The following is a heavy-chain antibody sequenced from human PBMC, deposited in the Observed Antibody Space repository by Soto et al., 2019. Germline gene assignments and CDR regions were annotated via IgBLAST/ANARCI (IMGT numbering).Heavy chain of an antibody. V-gene: IGHV4-34*01. CDR1: GGSLSGYY. Sequence: SETLSLTCSLYGGSLSGYYWRWIRQTPGKGLEWIGEINHSGDTNYNPSLKSRVTISVDSSKKSFSLKLTSVTAADTAVYYCAREYYDILTGQGVWGQGTMVTVSS. CDR2: INHSGDT. D-gene: IGHD3-9*01. J-gene: IGHJ3*01. CDR3: AREYYDILTGQGV.